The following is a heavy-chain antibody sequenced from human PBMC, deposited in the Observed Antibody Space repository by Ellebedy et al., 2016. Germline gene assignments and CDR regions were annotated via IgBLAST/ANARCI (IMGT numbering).Heavy chain of an antibody. D-gene: IGHD4-23*01. CDR1: SGSISSHY. Sequence: SETLSLTCTVSSGSISSHYWSWIRQPPGKGLEWIGYIYCSGSTNYNPSLKSRVTISVDTSKNQFSLKLSSVTAADTAVYYCARHRPHGPRRWAFDYWGQGTPVTVSS. J-gene: IGHJ4*02. CDR3: ARHRPHGPRRWAFDY. V-gene: IGHV4-59*08. CDR2: IYCSGST.